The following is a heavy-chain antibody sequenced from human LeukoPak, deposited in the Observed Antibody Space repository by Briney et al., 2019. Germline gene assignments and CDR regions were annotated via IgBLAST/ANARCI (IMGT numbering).Heavy chain of an antibody. CDR2: IHPSGGST. J-gene: IGHJ6*02. V-gene: IGHV1-46*01. Sequence: ASVKVSCKASGYTFTSYYIHWVRQAPGQGFEWMGIIHPSGGSTSYAQRFQGRVTMTRDTSTSTLYMGLSSLRSEDTAVYYCARDARLQYYGMDVWGQGTTVTVSS. CDR3: ARDARLQYYGMDV. CDR1: GYTFTSYY.